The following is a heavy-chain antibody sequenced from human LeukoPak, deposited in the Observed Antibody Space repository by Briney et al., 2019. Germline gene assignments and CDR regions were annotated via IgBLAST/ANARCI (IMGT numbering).Heavy chain of an antibody. J-gene: IGHJ5*02. Sequence: PSETLSLTCTVSGGSISSSSYYWGWIRQPPGKGLEWIGSIYYSGSTYYNPSLKSRVTISVDTSKNQFSLKLSPVTAADTAVYYCARVIAGWRYCSGGSCYSFWFDPWGQGTLVTVSS. CDR3: ARVIAGWRYCSGGSCYSFWFDP. V-gene: IGHV4-39*01. CDR1: GGSISSSSYY. D-gene: IGHD2-15*01. CDR2: IYYSGST.